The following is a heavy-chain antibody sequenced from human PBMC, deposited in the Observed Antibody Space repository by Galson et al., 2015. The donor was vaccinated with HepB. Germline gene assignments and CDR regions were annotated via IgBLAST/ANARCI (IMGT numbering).Heavy chain of an antibody. Sequence: SLRLSCAASGFTFSSYGMHWVRQAPGKGLEWVAVISYDGSNKYYADSVKGRFTISRDNSKNTLYLQMNSLRAEDTAVYYCAKALGNTYYDFWSGYYRGEYYYGMDVWGQGTTVTVSS. J-gene: IGHJ6*02. V-gene: IGHV3-30*18. CDR2: ISYDGSNK. CDR3: AKALGNTYYDFWSGYYRGEYYYGMDV. CDR1: GFTFSSYG. D-gene: IGHD3-3*01.